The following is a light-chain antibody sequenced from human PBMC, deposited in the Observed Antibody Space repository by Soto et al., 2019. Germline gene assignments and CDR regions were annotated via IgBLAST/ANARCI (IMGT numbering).Light chain of an antibody. J-gene: IGKJ5*01. Sequence: EIVLTQSPDTLSLSPGERATLSCRASKSVTKSLVWYQQKPGQAPRLLIYGASTRATGIPARFSGSGSGTEFTLTISSLEPEDFAVYYCQQRSNWRITFGQGTRLEIK. V-gene: IGKV3-11*01. CDR1: KSVTKS. CDR3: QQRSNWRIT. CDR2: GAS.